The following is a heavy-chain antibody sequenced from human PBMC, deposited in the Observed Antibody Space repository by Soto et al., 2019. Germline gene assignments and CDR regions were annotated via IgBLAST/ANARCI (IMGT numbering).Heavy chain of an antibody. CDR2: ISSSSSYI. D-gene: IGHD3-16*02. J-gene: IGHJ4*02. CDR3: AATYDDYIWGSYLFDY. Sequence: EVQLVESGGGLVKPGGSLRLSCAASGFTFSSYSMNWVRQAPGKGLEWVSSISSSSSYIYYADSVKGRFTISRDNAKNSLYLQMNSLRAEDTAVYYCAATYDDYIWGSYLFDYWGQGTLVTVSS. V-gene: IGHV3-21*01. CDR1: GFTFSSYS.